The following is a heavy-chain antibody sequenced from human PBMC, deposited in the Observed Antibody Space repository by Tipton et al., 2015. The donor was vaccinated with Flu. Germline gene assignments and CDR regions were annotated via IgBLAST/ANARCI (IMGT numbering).Heavy chain of an antibody. V-gene: IGHV4-59*12. CDR1: GGSISGYY. CDR2: IYYSGST. J-gene: IGHJ4*02. Sequence: GLVKPSETLSLTCTVSGGSISGYYWSWIRQPPGKGLEWIAYIYYSGSTNYNPSLKSRVTISVDTSKNQFSLKLTSVTAADTAVYYCASKFANWGVWEPLDYWGQGTLVTVSS. CDR3: ASKFANWGVWEPLDY. D-gene: IGHD7-27*01.